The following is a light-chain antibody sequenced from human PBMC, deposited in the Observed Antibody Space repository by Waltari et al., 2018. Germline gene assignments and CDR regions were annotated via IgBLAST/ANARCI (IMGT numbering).Light chain of an antibody. CDR1: QDIRHV. J-gene: IGKJ2*01. CDR2: AAS. V-gene: IGKV1-6*01. CDR3: LQNYKYPYT. Sequence: IHLPQSTSSLSAPIGVRVTITCRASQDIRHVLAWHQQKPAKAPELLISAASGLQSGVTSRFSGTGSGTDFSLTINSLQTEDFATYYCLQNYKYPYTFGEGNKLEIK.